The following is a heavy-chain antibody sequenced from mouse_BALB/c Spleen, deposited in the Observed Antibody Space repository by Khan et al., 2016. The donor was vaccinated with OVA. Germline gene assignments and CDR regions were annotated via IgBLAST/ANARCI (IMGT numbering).Heavy chain of an antibody. CDR3: ARGHYGDPFSY. Sequence: EVELVESGGGLVKPGGSLKLSCAASGFTFSDYYMYWIRQTPEKRLEWVATISDGSTYTYYPDSVKGRFTISRDNAKNSLYLQMSSLQSEDTAIYYCARGHYGDPFSYWGQGTLVTVSA. V-gene: IGHV5-4*02. J-gene: IGHJ3*01. CDR1: GFTFSDYY. CDR2: ISDGSTYT. D-gene: IGHD2-13*01.